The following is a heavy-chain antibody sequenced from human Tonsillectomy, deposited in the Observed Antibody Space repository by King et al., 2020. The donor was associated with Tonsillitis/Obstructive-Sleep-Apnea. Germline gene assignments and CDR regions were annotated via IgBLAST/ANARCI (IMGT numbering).Heavy chain of an antibody. J-gene: IGHJ3*02. D-gene: IGHD6-6*01. CDR3: ARDRGLVGADAFDI. CDR2: ISFNGSNK. V-gene: IGHV3-30*01. Sequence: QVQLVESGGGVVQPGRSLRLSCASSGFTFSSYAMHGVRQAPGKGRERVAGISFNGSNKYYANSVKGRFTISRNNSKNTLYLQMNSLRAEDTAVYYCARDRGLVGADAFDIWGQGTMVTVSS. CDR1: GFTFSSYA.